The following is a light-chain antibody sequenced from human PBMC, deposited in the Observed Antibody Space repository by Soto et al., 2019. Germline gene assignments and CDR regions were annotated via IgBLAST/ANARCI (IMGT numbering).Light chain of an antibody. CDR1: SSDVGGYNY. Sequence: QSALTQPASVSGSPGQSITISCTGSSSDVGGYNYVSWYQQHPGKAPQLMIYEVSNRPSGISNRFSGSKSGNTASLTLSGLQAEDEADYYCSSYTSSSTLVFGGGTKLTV. J-gene: IGLJ2*01. CDR2: EVS. CDR3: SSYTSSSTLV. V-gene: IGLV2-14*01.